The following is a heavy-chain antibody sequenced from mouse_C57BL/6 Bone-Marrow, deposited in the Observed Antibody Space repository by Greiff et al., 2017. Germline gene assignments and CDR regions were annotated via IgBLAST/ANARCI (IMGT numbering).Heavy chain of an antibody. J-gene: IGHJ1*03. V-gene: IGHV1-69*01. CDR2: IDPSDSYT. D-gene: IGHD1-1*01. Sequence: QVQLQQPGAELVMPGASVKLSCKASGYTFTSYWMHWVKQRPGQGLEWIGEIDPSDSYTNYNQKFKGKSTLTVDKSSSTAYMQLSSLTSEDSAVXYCASPLYYYGSNDGYYDVWGTGATVTVSS. CDR1: GYTFTSYW. CDR3: ASPLYYYGSNDGYYDV.